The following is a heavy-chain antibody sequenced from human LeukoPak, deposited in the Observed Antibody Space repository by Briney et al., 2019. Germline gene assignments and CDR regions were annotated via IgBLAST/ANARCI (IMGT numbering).Heavy chain of an antibody. CDR1: EFTFA. CDR3: VKMKGPGRRHCFDY. CDR2: VNGRGDDS. Sequence: GGSLRLSCVVSEFTFAVSWVRQAPGKGLEWVSTVNGRGDDSFHADSVKGRFTISRDTSSNTLYLHMSSLRAADTAMYYCVKMKGPGRRHCFDYWSQGTQLIVSS. D-gene: IGHD1-1*01. J-gene: IGHJ4*02. V-gene: IGHV3-23*01.